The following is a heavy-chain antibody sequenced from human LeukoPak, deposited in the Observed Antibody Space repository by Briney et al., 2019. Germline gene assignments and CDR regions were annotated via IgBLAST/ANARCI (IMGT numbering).Heavy chain of an antibody. CDR1: GGSISSGGYS. CDR3: ARVSSYSFFFDY. Sequence: SLTLSLTCAVSGGSISSGGYSWSWIRQPPGKGLEWIGYIYHSGSTYYNPSLKSRVTISVDRSKNQFSLKLSSVTAADTAVYYCARVSSYSFFFDYWGQGTLVTVSS. D-gene: IGHD3-10*01. V-gene: IGHV4-30-2*01. CDR2: IYHSGST. J-gene: IGHJ4*02.